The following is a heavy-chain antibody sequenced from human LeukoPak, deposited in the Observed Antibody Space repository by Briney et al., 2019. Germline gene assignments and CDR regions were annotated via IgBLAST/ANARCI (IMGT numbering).Heavy chain of an antibody. Sequence: GASVKVSCKASGYTFTSYGISWVRQAPGQGLEWMGWISAYNGNTNYAQKLQGRVTMTTDTSTSTAYMELRSLRSDDTAVYYCARDPPMEFFHYYYGMDVWGQGTTVTVSS. CDR3: ARDPPMEFFHYYYGMDV. J-gene: IGHJ6*02. CDR1: GYTFTSYG. D-gene: IGHD3-10*01. V-gene: IGHV1-18*01. CDR2: ISAYNGNT.